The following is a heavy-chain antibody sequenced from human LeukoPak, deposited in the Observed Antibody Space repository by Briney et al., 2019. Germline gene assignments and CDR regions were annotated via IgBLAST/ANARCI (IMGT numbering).Heavy chain of an antibody. D-gene: IGHD6-19*01. V-gene: IGHV3-23*01. CDR2: ISGSGGST. CDR1: GFTFSSYA. Sequence: PGGSLRLSCAASGFTFSSYAMSWVGHAPGKGLEWVSAISGSGGSTYYADSVKGRFTISRDNSKNTLYLQMNSLRAEDTAVYYCAKYGSGWYGIDYWGQGTLVTVSS. J-gene: IGHJ4*02. CDR3: AKYGSGWYGIDY.